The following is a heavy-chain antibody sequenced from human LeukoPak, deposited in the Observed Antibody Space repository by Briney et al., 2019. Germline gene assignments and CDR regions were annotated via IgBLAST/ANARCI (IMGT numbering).Heavy chain of an antibody. CDR2: INHSGST. CDR3: ARDLGTYDWYFDL. CDR1: GGSFSGYY. D-gene: IGHD7-27*01. V-gene: IGHV4-34*01. J-gene: IGHJ2*01. Sequence: SETLSLTCAVYGGSFSGYYWSWIRQPPGKGLEWIGEINHSGSTNYNPSLKSRVTISVDTSKNQFSLKLSSVTAADTAVYYCARDLGTYDWYFDLWGRGTLVTVSS.